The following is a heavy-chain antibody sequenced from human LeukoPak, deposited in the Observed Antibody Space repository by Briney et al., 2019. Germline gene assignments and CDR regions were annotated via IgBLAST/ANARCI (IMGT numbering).Heavy chain of an antibody. Sequence: GGSLRLSCAASGFTFSSYWMSWVRQAPGRGLEWVANIKQDGSEKYYVDSVKGRFTISRDNAKNSLYLQMNSLRAEDTAVYYCELLSGAFDIWAKGQWSPSLQ. CDR2: IKQDGSEK. D-gene: IGHD2-2*01. V-gene: IGHV3-7*01. CDR3: ELLSGAFDI. J-gene: IGHJ3*02. CDR1: GFTFSSYW.